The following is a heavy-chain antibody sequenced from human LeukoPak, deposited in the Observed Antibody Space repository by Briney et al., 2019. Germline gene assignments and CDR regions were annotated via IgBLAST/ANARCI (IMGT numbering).Heavy chain of an antibody. CDR2: ISKNGRNT. V-gene: IGHV3-64*01. Sequence: GGTLRLSCAASGFTFSSYGMSWVRQAPGKGLEFVSAISKNGRNTYYGNSMKGRFTISRDISKNTLYLQMGSLRPEDMAVYYCARVDSGSACASWGQGILVTVSS. CDR1: GFTFSSYG. D-gene: IGHD6-19*01. CDR3: ARVDSGSACAS. J-gene: IGHJ1*01.